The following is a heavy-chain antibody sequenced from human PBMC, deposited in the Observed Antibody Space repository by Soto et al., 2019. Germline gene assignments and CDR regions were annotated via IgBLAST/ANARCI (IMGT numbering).Heavy chain of an antibody. D-gene: IGHD3-22*01. V-gene: IGHV3-49*03. CDR1: GFTFGDYA. Sequence: PGGSLRLSCTASGFTFGDYAMSWFRQAPGKGLEWVGFIRSKAYGGTTEYAASVKGRFTISRDDSKSIAYLQMNSLKTEDTAVYYCTRVIYYYDSSGYYYAGGFWYFDLWGRGTLVTVSS. CDR2: IRSKAYGGTT. J-gene: IGHJ2*01. CDR3: TRVIYYYDSSGYYYAGGFWYFDL.